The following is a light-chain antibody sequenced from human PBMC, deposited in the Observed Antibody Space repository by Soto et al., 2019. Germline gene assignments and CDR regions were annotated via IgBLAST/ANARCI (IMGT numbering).Light chain of an antibody. J-gene: IGLJ2*01. Sequence: QSALTQPASVSGSPGQSITISCTGARTDVGRYNYVSWYQLHPGKAPKLMIYEGSKRPSGVSNRFSGSKSGNTASLTISGLQAEDEADYYCCSFALRSTLIFGGGTKVTVL. CDR2: EGS. V-gene: IGLV2-23*01. CDR1: RTDVGRYNY. CDR3: CSFALRSTLI.